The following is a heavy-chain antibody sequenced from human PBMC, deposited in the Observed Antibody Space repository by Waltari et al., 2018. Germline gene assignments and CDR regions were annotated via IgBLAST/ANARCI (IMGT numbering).Heavy chain of an antibody. V-gene: IGHV3-23*01. CDR1: GFSFSSYG. CDR3: ATAARYSSSWYDGGYS. D-gene: IGHD6-13*01. J-gene: IGHJ5*01. Sequence: EVQLLESGGGLVQPGGSLRLSCAASGFSFSSYGMSWVRQAPGKGLEWVSTGSGSGGTTYYADSVKGRFTISRDNSKNTLYLQMNSRRVEDTAVYYCATAARYSSSWYDGGYSWGQGTLVTVSS. CDR2: GSGSGGTT.